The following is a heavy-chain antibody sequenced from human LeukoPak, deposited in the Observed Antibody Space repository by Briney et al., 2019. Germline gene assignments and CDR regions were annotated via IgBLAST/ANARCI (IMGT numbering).Heavy chain of an antibody. Sequence: GGSLRLSCAASGFSFKNSVMSWVRQPPGKGLEWVSAIDVSGDRTYYADSVKGRFTISRDNSKDALYLHMDTLRAEDTALYYCTKWARCGGDCQFDYWGRGTLVTVSS. D-gene: IGHD2-21*02. V-gene: IGHV3-23*01. J-gene: IGHJ4*02. CDR3: TKWARCGGDCQFDY. CDR1: GFSFKNSV. CDR2: IDVSGDRT.